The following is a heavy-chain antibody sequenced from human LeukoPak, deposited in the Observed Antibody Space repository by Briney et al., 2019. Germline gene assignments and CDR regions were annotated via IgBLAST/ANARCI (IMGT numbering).Heavy chain of an antibody. CDR2: SGTRSGTK. CDR1: GFTVSSLA. CDR3: AREGY. J-gene: IGHJ4*02. Sequence: GGSLRLSCAASGFTVSSLAMHWVRQAPGKGLEWVSSSGTRSGTKYYADSVKGRFTISRDNAKNSLYLQMNSLRAEDTAVYYCAREGYWGQGTLVTVSS. V-gene: IGHV3-21*01.